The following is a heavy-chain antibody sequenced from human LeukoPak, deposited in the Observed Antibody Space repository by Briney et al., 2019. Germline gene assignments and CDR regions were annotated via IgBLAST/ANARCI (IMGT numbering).Heavy chain of an antibody. CDR2: TYTGGTT. J-gene: IGHJ3*02. D-gene: IGHD3-10*01. CDR3: ARAINIFAYGAFDI. Sequence: GGSLRLSCTASAFSVSANCMTWVRQAPGEGLECVSVTYTGGTTYYADSLRGRFTVSRDNSKNTLYLQMNSLTAEDTAVYYCARAINIFAYGAFDIWGQGTVVTVSS. V-gene: IGHV3-53*01. CDR1: AFSVSANC.